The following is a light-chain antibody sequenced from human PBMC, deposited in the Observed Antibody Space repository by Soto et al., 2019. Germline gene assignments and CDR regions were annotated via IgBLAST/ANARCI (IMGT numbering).Light chain of an antibody. V-gene: IGKV4-1*01. CDR3: QQYYSAPLT. CDR2: WAS. CDR1: QSVLSSSNNKNY. Sequence: DILMTQSPDSLAVSLGERATFDCKSSQSVLSSSNNKNYLAWYQQKPGQPPKLVIYWASTRESGVPDRFSGSGSGTDFTLTISSLQAEDVAVYYCQQYYSAPLTFGGGTKVDNK. J-gene: IGKJ4*01.